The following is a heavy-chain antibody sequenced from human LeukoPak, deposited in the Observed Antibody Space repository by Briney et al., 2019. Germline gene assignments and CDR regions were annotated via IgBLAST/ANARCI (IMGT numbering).Heavy chain of an antibody. CDR2: ISPFNGNT. J-gene: IGHJ5*02. CDR3: ARDRVGGYTYGGNWFDP. V-gene: IGHV1-18*01. Sequence: ASVKVSCKASGYIFTSYGISWVRQAPGQGLESMGWISPFNGNTKYVQKFQGRVTMTTDTSTSTAYLELRSLTSDDTAVYYCARDRVGGYTYGGNWFDPWGPGTLVTVSS. CDR1: GYIFTSYG. D-gene: IGHD5-18*01.